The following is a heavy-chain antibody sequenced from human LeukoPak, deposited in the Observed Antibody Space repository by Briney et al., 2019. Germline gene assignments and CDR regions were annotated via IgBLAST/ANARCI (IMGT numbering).Heavy chain of an antibody. Sequence: PGRSLRLSCAASGFTFSDYSMNWVRQAPGKGLEWISYISRSSDTIYYTDSVKGRFSISRDNAKNSLYLQMNSLRDEDTAVYYCARDTPFDYWGQGTLVTVSS. CDR3: ARDTPFDY. V-gene: IGHV3-48*02. J-gene: IGHJ4*02. CDR2: ISRSSDTI. CDR1: GFTFSDYS.